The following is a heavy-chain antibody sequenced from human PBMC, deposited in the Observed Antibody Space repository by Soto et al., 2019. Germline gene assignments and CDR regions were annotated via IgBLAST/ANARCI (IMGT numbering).Heavy chain of an antibody. J-gene: IGHJ3*02. CDR1: GFTFSSYS. Sequence: GGSLILSCAASGFTFSSYSMNWVRQAPGKGLEWVSSISSSSSYIYYADSVKGRFTISRDNAKNSLYLQMNSLRAEDTAVYYCARNQYSSSPDDAFDIWGQGTMVTVSS. V-gene: IGHV3-21*01. CDR2: ISSSSSYI. CDR3: ARNQYSSSPDDAFDI. D-gene: IGHD6-6*01.